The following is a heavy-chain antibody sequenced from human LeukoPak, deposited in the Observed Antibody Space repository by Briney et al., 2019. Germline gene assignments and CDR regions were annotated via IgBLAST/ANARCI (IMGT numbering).Heavy chain of an antibody. CDR1: GGTFSSYA. V-gene: IGHV1-69*13. J-gene: IGHJ4*02. CDR3: AGGEASAHYYDSSGYYVFDY. Sequence: SVKASCKASGGTFSSYAISWVRQAPGQGLEWMGGIIPIFGTANYAQKFQGRVTITADESTSTAYMELSSLRSEDTAVYYCAGGEASAHYYDSSGYYVFDYWGQGTLVTVSS. CDR2: IIPIFGTA. D-gene: IGHD3-22*01.